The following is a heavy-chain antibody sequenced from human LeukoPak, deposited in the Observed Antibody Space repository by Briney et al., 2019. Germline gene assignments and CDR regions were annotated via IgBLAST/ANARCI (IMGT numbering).Heavy chain of an antibody. CDR2: ISRSSSTI. CDR3: ARVAQEYCSGTSCYTGSFDY. D-gene: IGHD2-2*02. V-gene: IGHV3-48*04. J-gene: IGHJ4*02. CDR1: GFTFSSYS. Sequence: GGSLRLSCAASGFTFSSYSMSWVRQAPGKGLVWVSYISRSSSTIYYANSVKGRFTISRDNGESSLYLQMNSLRGEDTAVYYCARVAQEYCSGTSCYTGSFDYWGQGILVTVSS.